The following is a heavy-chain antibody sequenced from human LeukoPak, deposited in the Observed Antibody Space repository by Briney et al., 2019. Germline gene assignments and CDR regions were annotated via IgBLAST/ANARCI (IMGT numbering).Heavy chain of an antibody. CDR3: ARVSGYDWESFYDY. J-gene: IGHJ4*02. Sequence: PSETLSLTCTVSGGSISSYYLSWIRQPPGKGLEGIGFVYYSGSTNYNPSLKSRVTISVDTSKKQFSLKLRSVTAADTAVYYCARVSGYDWESFYDYWGQGTLVTVSS. CDR1: GGSISSYY. CDR2: VYYSGST. V-gene: IGHV4-59*01. D-gene: IGHD5-12*01.